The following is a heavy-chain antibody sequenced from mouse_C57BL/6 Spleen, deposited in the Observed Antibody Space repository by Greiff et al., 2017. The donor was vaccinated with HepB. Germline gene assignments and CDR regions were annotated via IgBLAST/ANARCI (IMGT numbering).Heavy chain of an antibody. CDR3: AREDYSNYFYAMDY. CDR2: ISYDGSN. CDR1: GYSITSGYY. Sequence: EVKLVESGPGLVKPSQSLSLTCSVTGYSITSGYYWNWIRQFPGNKLEWMGYISYDGSNNYNPSLKNRISITRDTSTNQFFLKLNSVTTEDTATYYCAREDYSNYFYAMDYWGQGTSVTVSS. V-gene: IGHV3-6*01. D-gene: IGHD2-5*01. J-gene: IGHJ4*01.